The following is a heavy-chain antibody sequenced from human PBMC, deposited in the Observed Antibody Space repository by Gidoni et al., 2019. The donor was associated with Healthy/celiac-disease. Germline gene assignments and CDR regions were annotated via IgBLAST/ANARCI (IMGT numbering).Heavy chain of an antibody. CDR1: GFTFRSYA. J-gene: IGHJ6*02. CDR2: ISGSGGST. Sequence: EVQLLDSGGGFVQPGGSLRLSCAASGFTFRSYAMSWVRQAPGKGLEWVSAISGSGGSTYDADAVKGRFTISRDNSKKTLYLQMNSLRAEDTAVYYCAKEEVYDFWSGLLYGMDVWGQGTTVTVSS. D-gene: IGHD3-3*01. CDR3: AKEEVYDFWSGLLYGMDV. V-gene: IGHV3-23*01.